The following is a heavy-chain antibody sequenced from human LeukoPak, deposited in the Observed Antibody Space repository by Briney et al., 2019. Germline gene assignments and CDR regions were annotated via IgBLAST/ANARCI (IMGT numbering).Heavy chain of an antibody. CDR3: AKDMLRYCSGGSCYFGY. CDR1: GFTFSSYA. Sequence: GGSLRLSCAASGFTFSSYAMSWVRQAPGKGLEWVSAIRGSGGSTYYADSVKGRFTISRDNAKNTLYLQMNSLRAEDTAVYYCAKDMLRYCSGGSCYFGYWGQGTLVTVSS. CDR2: IRGSGGST. D-gene: IGHD2-15*01. J-gene: IGHJ4*02. V-gene: IGHV3-23*01.